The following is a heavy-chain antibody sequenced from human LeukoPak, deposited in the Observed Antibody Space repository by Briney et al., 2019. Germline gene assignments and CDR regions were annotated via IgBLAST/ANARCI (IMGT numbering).Heavy chain of an antibody. CDR1: GFTVSSNY. Sequence: AGGSLRLSCAASGFTVSSNYMSWVRQAPGKGLEWVANIKQDGSEKYYVDSVKGRFTISKDNAKNSLYLQMNSLRAEDTAVYYCARGLRVDAFDIWGQGTMVTVSS. D-gene: IGHD5/OR15-5a*01. V-gene: IGHV3-7*01. CDR3: ARGLRVDAFDI. CDR2: IKQDGSEK. J-gene: IGHJ3*02.